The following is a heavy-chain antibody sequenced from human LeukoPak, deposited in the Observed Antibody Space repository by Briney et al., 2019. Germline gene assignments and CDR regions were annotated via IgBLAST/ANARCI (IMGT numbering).Heavy chain of an antibody. Sequence: SETLSLTCTVSGGSISSSSYYWGWIRQPPGKGLEWIGSIYYSGSTYYNPSLKSRVTISVDTSKNQFSLKLSSVTAADTAVYYCARHVSSRAYYDFWSGSDYYYYMDVWGKGTTVTVSS. V-gene: IGHV4-39*01. CDR1: GGSISSSSYY. J-gene: IGHJ6*03. CDR2: IYYSGST. D-gene: IGHD3-3*01. CDR3: ARHVSSRAYYDFWSGSDYYYYMDV.